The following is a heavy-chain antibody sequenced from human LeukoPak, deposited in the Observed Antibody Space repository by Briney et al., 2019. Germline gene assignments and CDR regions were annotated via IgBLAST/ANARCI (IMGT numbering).Heavy chain of an antibody. CDR1: GGSISSYY. Sequence: SETLSLTCTVSGGSISSYYWSWIRQPPGKGLEWIGYIYYSGSTNYNPSLRSRVTISVDTSKNQFSLKLSSVTAADTAVYYCARSQNYYGSGDYWSQGTLVTVSS. J-gene: IGHJ4*02. D-gene: IGHD3-10*01. CDR2: IYYSGST. V-gene: IGHV4-59*13. CDR3: ARSQNYYGSGDY.